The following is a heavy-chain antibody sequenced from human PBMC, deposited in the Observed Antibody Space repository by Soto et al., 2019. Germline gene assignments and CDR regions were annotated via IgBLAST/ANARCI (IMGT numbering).Heavy chain of an antibody. V-gene: IGHV3-7*01. CDR2: IRQDGREI. J-gene: IGHJ3*01. CDR3: ATDRWTGAFDF. CDR1: DFTFSTYW. D-gene: IGHD1-1*01. Sequence: GGSLRLSCVASDFTFSTYWMAWLRQTPGKGLEFVATIRQDGREINYLDSGKGRFTISRDNAEKSLFLQMNSLRAEDTAVYYCATDRWTGAFDFRGQGTVVTVSS.